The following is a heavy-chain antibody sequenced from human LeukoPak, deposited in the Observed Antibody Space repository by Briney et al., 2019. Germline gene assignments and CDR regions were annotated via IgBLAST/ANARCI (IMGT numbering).Heavy chain of an antibody. CDR1: GSNFGFDAYS. J-gene: IGHJ4*02. CDR3: TAEQNY. CDR2: IRANKYGCTT. Sequence: GGSLRLSCTGSGSNFGFDAYSVSWVRQAPGKGLEWVGFIRANKYGCTTEYAASVKGRFAISRDDSKSIAYLQLNSLKTEDTAMYYCTAEQNYWGQGTLVAVSS. V-gene: IGHV3-49*04.